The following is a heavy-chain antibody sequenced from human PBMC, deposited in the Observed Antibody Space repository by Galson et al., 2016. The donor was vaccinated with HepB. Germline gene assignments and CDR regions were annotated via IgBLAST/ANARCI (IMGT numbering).Heavy chain of an antibody. CDR2: ISSDSSYI. Sequence: SLRLSCAASGFSFNSDKMNWVRQAPGKGLEWVSSISSDSSYIYYADSVRGRFTISRDNSKKSLSLQMNALRAEDAGVYYCARDTKEREYTYGDGGPYYYYGSDGWGQGTTLTV. D-gene: IGHD5-18*01. CDR3: ARDTKEREYTYGDGGPYYYYGSDG. J-gene: IGHJ6*02. V-gene: IGHV3-21*01. CDR1: GFSFNSDK.